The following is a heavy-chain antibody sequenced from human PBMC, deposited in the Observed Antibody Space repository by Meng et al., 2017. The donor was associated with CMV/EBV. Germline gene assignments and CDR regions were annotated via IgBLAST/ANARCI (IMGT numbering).Heavy chain of an antibody. CDR2: TYSGGNT. CDR3: ASREGYYNFWTPPGGMDV. Sequence: GGSLRLSCAASGLSVSDNYISWVRQPPGKGLEWVSVTYSGGNTYYADSVKGRFSISRDRLKNTVLLQMNSLRAEDTAVYYCASREGYYNFWTPPGGMDVWGQGTTVTVSS. V-gene: IGHV3-53*01. CDR1: GLSVSDNY. D-gene: IGHD3-3*01. J-gene: IGHJ6*02.